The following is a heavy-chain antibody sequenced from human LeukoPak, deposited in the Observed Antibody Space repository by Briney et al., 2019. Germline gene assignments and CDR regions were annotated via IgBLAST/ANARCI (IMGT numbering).Heavy chain of an antibody. J-gene: IGHJ6*03. CDR1: GVTFSDYY. V-gene: IGHV3-11*04. D-gene: IGHD5-24*01. Sequence: GGSLRLSCAASGVTFSDYYMSWIRQAPGKGLEWVSYISSSGSTIYYADSVKGRFTISRDNAKNSLYLQMNSLRAEDTAVYYCARTSVEMATKYYYYYMDVWGKGTTVTVSS. CDR3: ARTSVEMATKYYYYYMDV. CDR2: ISSSGSTI.